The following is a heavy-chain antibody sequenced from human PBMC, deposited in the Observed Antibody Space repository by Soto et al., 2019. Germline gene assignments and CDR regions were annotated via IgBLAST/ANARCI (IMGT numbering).Heavy chain of an antibody. CDR1: GGTFSSYA. D-gene: IGHD5-12*01. V-gene: IGHV1-69*13. CDR3: ATHGYGDLYYFDY. CDR2: IIPIFGTA. J-gene: IGHJ4*02. Sequence: SVKVSCKASGGTFSSYAISWVRQAPGQGLEWMGGIIPIFGTANYAQKFQGRVTITADESTSTAYMEPSSLRSEDTAVYYCATHGYGDLYYFDYWGRGTLVTVSS.